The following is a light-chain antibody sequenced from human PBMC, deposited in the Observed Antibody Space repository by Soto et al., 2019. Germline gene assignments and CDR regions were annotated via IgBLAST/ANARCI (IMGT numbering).Light chain of an antibody. CDR1: QAISNY. Sequence: DLQMTQSPSSLSASLGDRVTITCRASQAISNYVAWFQQKPGKAPKSLIFAASNLQSGVPSRFSASGSGTYFTLTISGLQPEDFAVDYCQQYYSLPTFGGGTKVEVQ. V-gene: IGKV1-16*01. CDR2: AAS. J-gene: IGKJ4*01. CDR3: QQYYSLPT.